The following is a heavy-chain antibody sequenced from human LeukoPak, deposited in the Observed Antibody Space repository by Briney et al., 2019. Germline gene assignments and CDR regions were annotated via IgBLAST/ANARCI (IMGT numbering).Heavy chain of an antibody. CDR3: ARINRFTIFGVDPYYYHMDV. CDR1: DGSICSYY. D-gene: IGHD3-3*01. CDR2: INTSGST. V-gene: IGHV4-4*07. Sequence: SETLSLTCTVYDGSICSYYWSWIRQPAGKGLELVAFINTSGSTKANPSLKSRVTISVDTSKNQFSLKLSSVTAADTAVYYCARINRFTIFGVDPYYYHMDVWGKGTTVTVSS. J-gene: IGHJ6*03.